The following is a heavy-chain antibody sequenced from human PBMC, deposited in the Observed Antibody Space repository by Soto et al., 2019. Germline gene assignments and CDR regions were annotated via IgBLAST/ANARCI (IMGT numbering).Heavy chain of an antibody. CDR2: IIPIFGTA. CDR3: ARANGGNLDGYFDL. J-gene: IGHJ2*01. CDR1: AGTFSSYA. V-gene: IGHV1-69*12. Sequence: QVQLVQSGAEVKKPGSSVKVSCKASAGTFSSYAISWVRQAPGQGLEWMGGIIPIFGTANYAQKFQGRVTITADESTSTAYMELSCLRSEDTAVYYCARANGGNLDGYFDLWCRGTLVTVSS. D-gene: IGHD2-21*02.